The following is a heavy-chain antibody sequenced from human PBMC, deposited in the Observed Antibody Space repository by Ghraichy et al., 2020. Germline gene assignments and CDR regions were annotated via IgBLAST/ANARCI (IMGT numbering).Heavy chain of an antibody. CDR3: ATKQSTGAHYYYYYYMDV. CDR1: GYTLTELS. J-gene: IGHJ6*03. D-gene: IGHD1-14*01. CDR2: FDPEDGET. Sequence: SVKVSCKVSGYTLTELSMHWVRQAPGQGLEWMGGFDPEDGETIYAQKFQGRVTMTEDTSTDTAYMELSSLRSEDTAVYYCATKQSTGAHYYYYYYMDVWGKGTTVTVSS. V-gene: IGHV1-24*01.